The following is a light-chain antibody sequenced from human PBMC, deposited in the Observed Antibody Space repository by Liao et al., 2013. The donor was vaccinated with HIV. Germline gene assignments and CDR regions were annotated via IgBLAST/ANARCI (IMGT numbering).Light chain of an antibody. J-gene: IGLJ2*01. CDR1: KLGDKF. Sequence: SYEMRQPPSVSVSPGQTASIACSGNKLGDKFTSWYQQKPGRSPVVVIYQDNKRPSGIPERFSGSSSGNTATLTISGTQAMDEADYYCQAWDSSTVVFGGGTKLTVL. CDR2: QDN. CDR3: QAWDSSTVV. V-gene: IGLV3-1*01.